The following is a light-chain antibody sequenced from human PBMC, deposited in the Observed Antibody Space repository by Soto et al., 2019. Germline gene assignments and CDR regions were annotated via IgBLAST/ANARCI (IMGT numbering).Light chain of an antibody. CDR3: QQSYSTLWT. Sequence: DIHMTQSPSSLSASVGDRVTITCRASQSISSYLNWYQQKPGKAPKLLIYAASSLQSGVPSRFSGSGSGTDFPLTISSLQPEDFETYYCQQSYSTLWTFGQGTKVDIK. CDR2: AAS. CDR1: QSISSY. V-gene: IGKV1-39*01. J-gene: IGKJ1*01.